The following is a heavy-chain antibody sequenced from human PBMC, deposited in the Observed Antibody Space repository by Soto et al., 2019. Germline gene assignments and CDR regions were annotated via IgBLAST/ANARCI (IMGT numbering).Heavy chain of an antibody. CDR1: GGSISSYD. D-gene: IGHD2-2*01. Sequence: PSETLSLTCTVSGGSISSYDCSWIRQPPGKGLEWIGYTYYSGITNYNPYLKSRVTISVDTSKNQFSLKLSSVTAADTAVYYRARDTTGAVLWYFDLCGRGTLFTVYS. V-gene: IGHV4-59*01. CDR3: ARDTTGAVLWYFDL. CDR2: TYYSGIT. J-gene: IGHJ2*01.